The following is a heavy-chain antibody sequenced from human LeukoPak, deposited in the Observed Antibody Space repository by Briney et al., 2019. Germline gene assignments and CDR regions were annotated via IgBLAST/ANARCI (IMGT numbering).Heavy chain of an antibody. Sequence: GGSLRLSCAASGFTFSSYGMHWVRQAPGKGLEWVAVIWYDGSNKYYADSVKGRFTISRDNAKNSLYLQMNGLRAEDTAVYYCARESSPAALYYYYYYGMDVWGQGTTVTVSS. CDR3: ARESSPAALYYYYYYGMDV. V-gene: IGHV3-33*01. CDR1: GFTFSSYG. D-gene: IGHD2-2*01. CDR2: IWYDGSNK. J-gene: IGHJ6*02.